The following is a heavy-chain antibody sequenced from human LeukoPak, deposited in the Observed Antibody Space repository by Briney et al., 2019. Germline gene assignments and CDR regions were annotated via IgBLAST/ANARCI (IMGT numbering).Heavy chain of an antibody. CDR3: ARHSGASPHYFDY. Sequence: PSETLSLTCTVSGGAITNYFWTWIRQPPGRGLEWIGFIYYSGTTHYSPSLMSRVTMSVATSNNQFSLRLSSVTAADTAIYYCARHSGASPHYFDYWGQGALVTVSS. J-gene: IGHJ4*02. D-gene: IGHD1-26*01. CDR2: IYYSGTT. CDR1: GGAITNYF. V-gene: IGHV4-59*08.